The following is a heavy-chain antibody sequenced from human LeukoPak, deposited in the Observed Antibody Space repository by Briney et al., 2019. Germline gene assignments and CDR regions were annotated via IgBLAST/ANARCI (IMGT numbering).Heavy chain of an antibody. Sequence: ASVKVSCTVSGYTLTELSMHWVRQAPGKGLEWMGGVDPEDGETIYAQKFQGRVTMTEDTSTDTAYMELSSLRSEDTAVYYCATDRMWYSSSWYYFDYWGQGTLVPVSS. D-gene: IGHD6-13*01. CDR2: VDPEDGET. CDR3: ATDRMWYSSSWYYFDY. V-gene: IGHV1-24*01. CDR1: GYTLTELS. J-gene: IGHJ4*02.